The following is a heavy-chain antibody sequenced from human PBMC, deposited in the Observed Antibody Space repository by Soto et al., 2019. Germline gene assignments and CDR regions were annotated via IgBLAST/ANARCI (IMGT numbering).Heavy chain of an antibody. D-gene: IGHD3-10*01. CDR2: IIPIFGTA. CDR1: GGTFSSYA. V-gene: IGHV1-69*13. CDR3: ARGTYYGSGSYCFDP. J-gene: IGHJ5*02. Sequence: ASVKVSCKASGGTFSSYAISWVRQAPGQGLEWMGGIIPIFGTANYAQKFQGRVTITADESTSTAYMELSSLRSEDTAVYYCARGTYYGSGSYCFDPWGQGTLVTVSS.